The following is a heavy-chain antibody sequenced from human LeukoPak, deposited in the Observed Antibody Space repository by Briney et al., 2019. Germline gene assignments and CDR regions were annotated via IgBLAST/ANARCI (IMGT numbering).Heavy chain of an antibody. J-gene: IGHJ4*02. Sequence: ASVKVSCKASGYTFTGYYMHWVRQAPGQGLEWMGWINPNSGGKNYAQKFQGRVTMTRDTSISTAYMELSRLRSDDTAVYYCARDLTVMATITCFDYWGQGTLVTVSS. CDR2: INPNSGGK. V-gene: IGHV1-2*02. CDR3: ARDLTVMATITCFDY. CDR1: GYTFTGYY. D-gene: IGHD5-24*01.